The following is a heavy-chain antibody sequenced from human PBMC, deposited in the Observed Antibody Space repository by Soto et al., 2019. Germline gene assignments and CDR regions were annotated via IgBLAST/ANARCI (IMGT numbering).Heavy chain of an antibody. J-gene: IGHJ4*02. V-gene: IGHV3-23*01. CDR2: ISGSGGST. Sequence: EVQLLESGGGLVQPGWSLRLSCAASGFTFSSYAMSWVRQAPGKGLEWVSAISGSGGSTYYADSVKGRFTISRDNSKNTLYLQMNSLRAEDTAVYYCAKSITGTHDFDYWGQGTLVTVSS. CDR1: GFTFSSYA. CDR3: AKSITGTHDFDY. D-gene: IGHD1-7*01.